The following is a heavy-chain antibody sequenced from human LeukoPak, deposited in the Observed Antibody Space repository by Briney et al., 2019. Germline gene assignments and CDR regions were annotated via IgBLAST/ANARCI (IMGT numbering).Heavy chain of an antibody. J-gene: IGHJ3*02. Sequence: PSETLSLTCTVSGGSISSYYWSWIRQPPGKGLEWIGYINYSGSTNYNPSLKSRVTISVDTSKNQFSLKLSSVTAADTAVYYCARAPRITIFGVVQYAFDIWGQGTMVTVSS. CDR1: GGSISSYY. CDR3: ARAPRITIFGVVQYAFDI. D-gene: IGHD3-3*01. V-gene: IGHV4-59*01. CDR2: INYSGST.